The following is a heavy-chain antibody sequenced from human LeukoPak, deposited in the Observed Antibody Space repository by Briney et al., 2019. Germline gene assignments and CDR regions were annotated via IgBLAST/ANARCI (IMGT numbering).Heavy chain of an antibody. J-gene: IGHJ1*01. D-gene: IGHD3-10*01. CDR1: GGSINDYY. CDR3: ARGYYDSGTYSGYFQH. Sequence: PSETLSLTCTVSGGSINDYYWNWIRQPPGKGLEWIGYTYYSGSTNYNPSLKSRVTISVDTSKIRFSLRLSSVTAADTAVYYCARGYYDSGTYSGYFQHWGQGTLVTVSS. V-gene: IGHV4-59*01. CDR2: TYYSGST.